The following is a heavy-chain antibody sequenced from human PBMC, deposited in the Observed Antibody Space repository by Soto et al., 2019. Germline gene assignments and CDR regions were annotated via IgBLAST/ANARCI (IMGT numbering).Heavy chain of an antibody. CDR1: GYTFTSYY. Sequence: GASVKVSCKASGYTFTSYYMHWVRQAPGQGLEWMGIINPSGGSTSYAQKFQGRVTMTRDTSTSTVYMELSSLRSEDTAVYYCAREGDSSGWYFNYYGMDVWGQGTTVTVS. D-gene: IGHD6-19*01. J-gene: IGHJ6*02. V-gene: IGHV1-46*01. CDR3: AREGDSSGWYFNYYGMDV. CDR2: INPSGGST.